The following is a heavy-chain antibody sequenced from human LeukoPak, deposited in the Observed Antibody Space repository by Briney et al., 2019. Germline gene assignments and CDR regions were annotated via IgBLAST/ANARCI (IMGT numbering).Heavy chain of an antibody. D-gene: IGHD5-18*01. CDR3: ARVDTAMVRNYYYYYMDV. V-gene: IGHV4-59*01. CDR1: GGSISSYY. Sequence: SETLSLTCTVSGGSISSYYWSWIRQPPGKGLEWIGYIYYSGSTNYNPSLKSRVTISVDTSKNQFSLKLSSVTAAGTAVYYCARVDTAMVRNYYYYYMDVWGKGTTVTVSS. CDR2: IYYSGST. J-gene: IGHJ6*03.